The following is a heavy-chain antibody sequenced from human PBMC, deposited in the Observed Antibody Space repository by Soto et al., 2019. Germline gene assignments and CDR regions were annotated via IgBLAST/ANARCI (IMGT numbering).Heavy chain of an antibody. D-gene: IGHD6-19*01. Sequence: QVQLQESGPGLVKPSETLSLTCTVSGGSVSSGSYYWSWIRQPPGKGLEWIGYIYYSGSTNYNPSLKSRVTMSVDTYKNQFSMKLSSVTAADTAVYYCARGIEGWYQGRYYYGMDVWGQGTTVTVSS. J-gene: IGHJ6*02. CDR2: IYYSGST. V-gene: IGHV4-61*01. CDR1: GGSVSSGSYY. CDR3: ARGIEGWYQGRYYYGMDV.